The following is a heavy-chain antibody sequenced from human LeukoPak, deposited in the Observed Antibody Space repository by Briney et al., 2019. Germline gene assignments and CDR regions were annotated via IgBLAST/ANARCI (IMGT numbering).Heavy chain of an antibody. D-gene: IGHD2-2*01. CDR2: ISGSRGNT. CDR3: AVSDCSSASCLFDH. V-gene: IGHV3-23*01. Sequence: GGSLRLSCAAPGFTFSKYAMGWVRQAPGKGLEWVSTISGSRGNTYYADLEEGRFTISRDNSKNTLYLQMSSLRAEDTAVYYCAVSDCSSASCLFDHWGQGTLVTVSS. CDR1: GFTFSKYA. J-gene: IGHJ4*02.